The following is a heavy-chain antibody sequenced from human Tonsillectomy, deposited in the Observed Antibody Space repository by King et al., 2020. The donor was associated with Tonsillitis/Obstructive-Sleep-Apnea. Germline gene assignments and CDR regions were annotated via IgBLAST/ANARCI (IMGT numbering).Heavy chain of an antibody. CDR3: ARTAGYFDY. V-gene: IGHV4-39*01. J-gene: IGHJ4*02. CDR2: IYYSGST. Sequence: QLQDSGPGLVKHSDTLSLTSTVSVGSISSSSYYCGWIRQPPGKGLKWIESIYYSGSTYYNQSLKSRVTISVSTSKNQVSLKLSSVTAADTAVYYCARTAGYFDYWGQGTLVTVSS. CDR1: VGSISSSSYY.